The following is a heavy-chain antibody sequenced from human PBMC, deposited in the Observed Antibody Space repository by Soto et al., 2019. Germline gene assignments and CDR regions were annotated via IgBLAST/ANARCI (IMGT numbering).Heavy chain of an antibody. D-gene: IGHD5-18*01. CDR2: IYYSGST. CDR1: GGSISSYY. CDR3: ARPTSHTAMVDY. V-gene: IGHV4-59*08. J-gene: IGHJ4*02. Sequence: SETLSLTCTVSGGSISSYYWSWIRQPPGKGLEWIGYIYYSGSTNYNPSLKSRVTISVDTSKNQFSLKLSSVTAADTAVYYCARPTSHTAMVDYWGQGTLVTVSS.